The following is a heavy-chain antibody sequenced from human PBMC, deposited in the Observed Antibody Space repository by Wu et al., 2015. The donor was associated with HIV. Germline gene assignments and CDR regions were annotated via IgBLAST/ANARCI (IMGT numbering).Heavy chain of an antibody. D-gene: IGHD1-26*01. Sequence: QIQLVQSGGEVKKPGASVRVSCKTSGYTFTSFGFSWVRQAPGQGLEWMGWVSGFNGHTNYAQKFQGRVTMTTDSSTNTAYMELRSLRSADTAVYYCARDLTAPVGGPFDYWGQGTLVTVSS. CDR1: GYTFTSFG. CDR2: VSGFNGHT. J-gene: IGHJ4*02. V-gene: IGHV1-18*01. CDR3: ARDLTAPVGGPFDY.